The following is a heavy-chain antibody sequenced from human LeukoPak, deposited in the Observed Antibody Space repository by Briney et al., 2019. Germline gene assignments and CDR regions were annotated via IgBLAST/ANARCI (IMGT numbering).Heavy chain of an antibody. CDR3: ATSDSSRLGYFDY. V-gene: IGHV4-59*12. D-gene: IGHD6-13*01. J-gene: IGHJ4*02. CDR1: AGSLSTYW. Sequence: SETLSLTCSVSAGSLSTYWWSWIRQPPGKGLEWIGFIHYTGGTLYNPSLKSRVTMSVDTSKNQFSLKLSSVTAADTAVYYCATSDSSRLGYFDYWGQGTLVTVSS. CDR2: IHYTGGT.